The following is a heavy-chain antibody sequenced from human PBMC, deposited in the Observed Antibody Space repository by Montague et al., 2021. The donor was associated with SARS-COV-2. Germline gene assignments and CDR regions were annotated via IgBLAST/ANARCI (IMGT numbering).Heavy chain of an antibody. J-gene: IGHJ4*02. CDR1: GYSISSGHY. CDR2: IYHSGST. CDR3: ARDVRYYDFWSGRAQTSPDY. D-gene: IGHD3-3*01. Sequence: SETLSLTCTVSGYSISSGHYWGWIRQPPGKGLEWIGSIYHSGSTXXNPXXXSRVTISVDTSKNQFSLKLSSVTAADTAVYYCARDVRYYDFWSGRAQTSPDYWGQGTLVTVSS. V-gene: IGHV4-38-2*02.